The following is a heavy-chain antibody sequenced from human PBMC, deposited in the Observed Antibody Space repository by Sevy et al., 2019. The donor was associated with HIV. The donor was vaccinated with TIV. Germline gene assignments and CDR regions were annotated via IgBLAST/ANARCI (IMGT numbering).Heavy chain of an antibody. CDR1: GFRFNNFG. CDR2: IRYDGINK. CDR3: AKGGSGGIDHYGMDV. Sequence: GGFLRLCCAASGFRFNNFGMYWVRQAPGKGLEGVAFIRYDGINKYYVDSVKGRSTISRDNSKDTLYLEMKSLRLEDTAIYYCAKGGSGGIDHYGMDVWGQGTTVTVSS. J-gene: IGHJ6*02. D-gene: IGHD6-25*01. V-gene: IGHV3-30*02.